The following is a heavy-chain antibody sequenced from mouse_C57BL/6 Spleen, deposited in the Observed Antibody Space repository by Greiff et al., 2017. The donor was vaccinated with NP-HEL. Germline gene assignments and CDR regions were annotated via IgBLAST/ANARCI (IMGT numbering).Heavy chain of an antibody. Sequence: EVQVVESGGGLVKPGGSLKLSCAASGFTFSDYGMHWVRQAPEKGLEWVAYISSGSSTIYYADTVKGRFTISSDNAKHTLFLQMTSLRSEDTAMYYCARTDGYWYFDVWGTGTTVTVSS. CDR3: ARTDGYWYFDV. CDR2: ISSGSSTI. V-gene: IGHV5-17*01. D-gene: IGHD2-3*01. CDR1: GFTFSDYG. J-gene: IGHJ1*03.